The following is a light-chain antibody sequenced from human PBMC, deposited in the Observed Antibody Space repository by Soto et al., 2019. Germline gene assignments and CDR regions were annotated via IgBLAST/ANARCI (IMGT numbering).Light chain of an antibody. Sequence: DIQMTQSPSSLSASVGDGVTITCRASQSISSYVSWYQQKPGKAPKLLIYAASRLQSGVPSRFSGSRSGTDFTLTISSLQPEDFATYYCQHYSSLPLTFGQGTRLENK. V-gene: IGKV1-39*01. J-gene: IGKJ5*01. CDR2: AAS. CDR1: QSISSY. CDR3: QHYSSLPLT.